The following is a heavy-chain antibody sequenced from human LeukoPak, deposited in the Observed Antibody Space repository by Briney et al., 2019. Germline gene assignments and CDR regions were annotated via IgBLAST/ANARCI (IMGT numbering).Heavy chain of an antibody. D-gene: IGHD6-6*01. CDR3: AKLEYSSSPADY. CDR1: GFTFSTYS. CDR2: ISGSGGST. V-gene: IGHV3-23*01. Sequence: GGSLRLSCAASGFTFSTYSMNWVRQAPGKGLEWVSAISGSGGSTYYADSVKGRFTISRDNSKNTLYLQMNSLRAEDTAVYYCAKLEYSSSPADYWGQGTLVTVSS. J-gene: IGHJ4*02.